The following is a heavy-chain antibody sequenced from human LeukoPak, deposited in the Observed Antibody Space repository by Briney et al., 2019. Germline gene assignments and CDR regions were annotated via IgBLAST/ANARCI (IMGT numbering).Heavy chain of an antibody. Sequence: SETLSLTCAVYGGSFSDFYWSWLRQSPGKGLEWIGEINHSGSTNYNPSLKSRVTISVDTSKSQFSLKLSSVTAADTAVYYCARVRFLEWLLPPKPTFEYWGQGTLVTVSS. CDR2: INHSGST. CDR3: ARVRFLEWLLPPKPTFEY. CDR1: GGSFSDFY. J-gene: IGHJ4*02. D-gene: IGHD3-3*01. V-gene: IGHV4-34*01.